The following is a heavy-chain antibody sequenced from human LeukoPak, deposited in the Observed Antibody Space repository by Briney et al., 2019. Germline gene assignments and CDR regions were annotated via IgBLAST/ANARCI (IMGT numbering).Heavy chain of an antibody. Sequence: PGGSLRLSCAASGFTFSSYGMHWVRQAPGKGLEWVAVIWYDGSNKYYADSVKGRFTISRDNSKNTLYLQMNSLRAEDTAVYYCAREWWDIVVVPADPYYYYYMDVWGKGTTVTVSS. J-gene: IGHJ6*03. D-gene: IGHD2-2*01. CDR1: GFTFSSYG. CDR3: AREWWDIVVVPADPYYYYYMDV. V-gene: IGHV3-33*01. CDR2: IWYDGSNK.